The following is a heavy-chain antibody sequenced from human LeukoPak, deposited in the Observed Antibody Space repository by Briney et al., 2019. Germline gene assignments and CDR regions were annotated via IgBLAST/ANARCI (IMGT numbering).Heavy chain of an antibody. V-gene: IGHV3-30*18. CDR2: ISYDGSNK. J-gene: IGHJ4*02. D-gene: IGHD5-12*01. Sequence: GGSLRLSCAASGFTFSSYGMHWVRQAPGKGLEWVAVISYDGSNKYYADSVKGRFTISRENSKNTLYLQMNSLRAEDTAVYYCAKGPPYSGYDWKSFDYWGQGTLVTVSS. CDR1: GFTFSSYG. CDR3: AKGPPYSGYDWKSFDY.